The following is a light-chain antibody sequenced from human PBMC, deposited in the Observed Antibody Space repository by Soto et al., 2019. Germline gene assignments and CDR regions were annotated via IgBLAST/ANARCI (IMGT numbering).Light chain of an antibody. CDR2: GAS. Sequence: EIVLTQSPGTLSLSPGERATLSCRASQSLSSNYLAWYQQKPGQAPRLLIFGASSRATGIPDGFSGSGSGTDFTLTISRLEPEDFAVYYCQQYGSSPSTFGQGTKLEIK. CDR1: QSLSSNY. CDR3: QQYGSSPST. J-gene: IGKJ2*01. V-gene: IGKV3-20*01.